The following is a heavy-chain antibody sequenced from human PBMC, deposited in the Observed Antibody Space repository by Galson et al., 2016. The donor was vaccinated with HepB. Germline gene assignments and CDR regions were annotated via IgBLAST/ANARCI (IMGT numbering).Heavy chain of an antibody. CDR2: ITDSANKI. CDR3: AKVRVKTTEPGFGLDV. V-gene: IGHV3-23*01. J-gene: IGHJ6*02. Sequence: SLRLSCAASGFTFSRYSITWVRQAPGKGLEWVSAITDSANKIFYADSVNGRFTISRDNFNNVVYLQMDSLRVADTAVYFCAKVRVKTTEPGFGLDVWGQGTTVTVSS. CDR1: GFTFSRYS. D-gene: IGHD1-7*01.